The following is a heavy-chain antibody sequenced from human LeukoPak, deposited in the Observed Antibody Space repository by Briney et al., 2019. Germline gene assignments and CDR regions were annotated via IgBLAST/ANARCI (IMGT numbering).Heavy chain of an antibody. CDR3: ARETTLYYGMDV. CDR1: GYTFTGYY. J-gene: IGHJ6*02. Sequence: ASVKVSCKASGYTFTGYYMHWVRQAPGQGLEWMGWINPNSGGTNYAQKFQGRVTMTGDTSISTAYMELSRLRSDDTAVYYCARETTLYYGMDVWGQGTTVTVSS. CDR2: INPNSGGT. V-gene: IGHV1-2*02. D-gene: IGHD1-7*01.